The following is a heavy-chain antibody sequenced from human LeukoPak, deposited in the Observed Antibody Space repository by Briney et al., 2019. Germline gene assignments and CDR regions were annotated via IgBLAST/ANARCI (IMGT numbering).Heavy chain of an antibody. V-gene: IGHV3-74*01. CDR1: GFTISSYW. CDR2: INSDGSST. CDR3: ARAYYYDSSGYYYGDY. D-gene: IGHD3-22*01. J-gene: IGHJ4*02. Sequence: GGSLRLSCAASGFTISSYWMHWVRQAPGKGLVWVSRINSDGSSTSYADSVKGRFTISRDNAKNTLYLQMNSLRAEDTAVYYCARAYYYDSSGYYYGDYWGQGTLVTVSS.